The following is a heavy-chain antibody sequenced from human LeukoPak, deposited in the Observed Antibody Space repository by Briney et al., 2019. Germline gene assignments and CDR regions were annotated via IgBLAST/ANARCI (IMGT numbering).Heavy chain of an antibody. Sequence: QPGGSVRLSCAASGFTFSSYAMSWVRQAPGKGVEWVSAISGSGGSTYYADSVKGRFTISRDNSKNTQYLPMNSLRADHTAVYYCAKDPGIVGATSWFDPWGQGTLVTVSS. CDR1: GFTFSSYA. CDR3: AKDPGIVGATSWFDP. J-gene: IGHJ5*02. D-gene: IGHD1-26*01. V-gene: IGHV3-23*01. CDR2: ISGSGGST.